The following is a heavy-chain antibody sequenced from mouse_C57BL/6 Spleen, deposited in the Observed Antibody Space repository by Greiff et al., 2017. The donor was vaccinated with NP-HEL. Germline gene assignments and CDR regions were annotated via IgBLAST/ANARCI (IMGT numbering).Heavy chain of an antibody. J-gene: IGHJ2*01. CDR2: IRTKANGDTT. D-gene: IGHD1-1*02. V-gene: IGHV7-3*01. CDR3: ARYSSGIFSFDY. Sequence: EVQLVESGGGLVQPGGSLSLSCAASGFTFTDYYMSWVRQPPGKALEWLGFIRTKANGDTTEYSASVKGRFTISRDNSPSILYLHMNALISEDSATYYCARYSSGIFSFDYWGQGTTLTVSS. CDR1: GFTFTDYY.